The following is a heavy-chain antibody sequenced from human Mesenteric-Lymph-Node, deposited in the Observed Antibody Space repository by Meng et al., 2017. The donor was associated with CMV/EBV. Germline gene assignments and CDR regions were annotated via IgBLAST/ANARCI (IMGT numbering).Heavy chain of an antibody. D-gene: IGHD3-3*01. Sequence: GESLKISCAASGFTFSSYWMHWVRQVPGKGLVWVSYINSDGSSTNYADSVKGRFTISRDNAKNTLYVQMNSLRAEDTDVYYCARDFADAFDNWGQGTMVTVSS. CDR1: GFTFSSYW. V-gene: IGHV3-74*01. CDR2: INSDGSST. CDR3: ARDFADAFDN. J-gene: IGHJ3*02.